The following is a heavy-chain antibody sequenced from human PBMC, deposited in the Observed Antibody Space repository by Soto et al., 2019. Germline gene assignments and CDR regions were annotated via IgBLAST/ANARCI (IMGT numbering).Heavy chain of an antibody. D-gene: IGHD3-10*01. CDR3: VRDSGWPILNFDS. J-gene: IGHJ4*02. Sequence: QVQLVESGGGVVQPGRSLRLACAASGFDFRSYGIHWVRQAPGRGLEWVAAASYAGSETYYADSAKGRFTVSKEISKNTVFLQMNALRHEDTALYFCVRDSGWPILNFDSWGQGTLVTVSS. CDR1: GFDFRSYG. V-gene: IGHV3-30*03. CDR2: ASYAGSET.